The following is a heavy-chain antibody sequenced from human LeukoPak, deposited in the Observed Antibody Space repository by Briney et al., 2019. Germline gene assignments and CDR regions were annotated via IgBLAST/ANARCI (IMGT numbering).Heavy chain of an antibody. CDR3: ARVTAVAGTAVDY. CDR2: IYHSGST. V-gene: IGHV4-30-4*08. J-gene: IGHJ4*02. Sequence: SQTLSLTCTVSGGSISSGDHYWSWIRQPPGKGLEWIGYIYHSGSTYHNPPLRSRVTISIDTSKNQFSLRLSSVTAADTAFYYCARVTAVAGTAVDYWGQGTLVTVSS. CDR1: GGSISSGDHY. D-gene: IGHD6-19*01.